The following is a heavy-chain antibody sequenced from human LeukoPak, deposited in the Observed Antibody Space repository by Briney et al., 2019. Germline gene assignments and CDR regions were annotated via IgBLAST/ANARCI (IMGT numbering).Heavy chain of an antibody. V-gene: IGHV3-7*01. D-gene: IGHD3-10*01. CDR2: MNQDGSER. J-gene: IGHJ4*02. CDR1: GFTFSNFW. Sequence: GGSLRLSCTAAGFTFSNFWMSWVRQAPGKGLEWVANMNQDGSERYYVDSVKGRLTISRDNAKNSLYLQMNSLRVEDTAVYYCARDRGSIGVDYWGQGTLVTVSS. CDR3: ARDRGSIGVDY.